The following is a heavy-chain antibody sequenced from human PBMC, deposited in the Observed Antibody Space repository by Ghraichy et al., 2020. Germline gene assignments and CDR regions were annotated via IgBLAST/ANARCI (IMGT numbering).Heavy chain of an antibody. D-gene: IGHD3-3*01. J-gene: IGHJ4*02. CDR3: AREQVLRFLEFDY. CDR1: GFTFSSYS. CDR2: ISSSSSYI. V-gene: IGHV3-21*01. Sequence: GGSLRLSCAASGFTFSSYSMNWVRQAPGKGLEWVSSISSSSSYIYYADSVKGRFTISRDNAKNSLYLQMNSLRAEDTAVYYCAREQVLRFLEFDYWGQGTLVTVSS.